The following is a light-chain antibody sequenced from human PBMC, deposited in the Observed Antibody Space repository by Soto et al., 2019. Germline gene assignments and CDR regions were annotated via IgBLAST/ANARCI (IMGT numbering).Light chain of an antibody. V-gene: IGLV2-14*01. CDR3: SSYTSRNTLVV. CDR1: SSDVGAYNF. CDR2: EVN. J-gene: IGLJ2*01. Sequence: QSALTQPASVSGSPGQSITISCIGTSSDVGAYNFVSWYQQHPGKAPTLMIYEVNNRPSGISNRFSGSKSGNTASLTISGLQAEDEADYYCSSYTSRNTLVVFGGGTKVTVL.